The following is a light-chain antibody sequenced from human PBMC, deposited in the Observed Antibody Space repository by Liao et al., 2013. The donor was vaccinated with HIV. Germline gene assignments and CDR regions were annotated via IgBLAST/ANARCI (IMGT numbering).Light chain of an antibody. Sequence: SYDLTQPPSVSVSPGQTASITCSGDKLANKYVSWYLQRPGQSPELIIYQDFRRPSGIPERVSGSNSGNTATLTISGTQAMDEADYYCQAWDSSTVVFGGGTKLTVL. V-gene: IGLV3-1*01. CDR1: KLANKY. J-gene: IGLJ2*01. CDR3: QAWDSSTVV. CDR2: QDF.